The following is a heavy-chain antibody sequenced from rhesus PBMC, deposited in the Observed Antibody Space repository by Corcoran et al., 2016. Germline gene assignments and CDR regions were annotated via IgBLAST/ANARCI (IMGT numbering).Heavy chain of an antibody. Sequence: QLQLQESGPGLVKPSETLSVTCAVSGGSISSSYWSWIRQAPGKGLEWIGYIYGSGSSTNYNPSLKSRVTLSVDTSKSQLSLKLSSVTTADTAVYYCVKQLYSGSWSLFDYWGQGVLVTVSS. CDR1: GGSISSSY. J-gene: IGHJ4*01. CDR2: IYGSGSST. D-gene: IGHD6-25*01. CDR3: VKQLYSGSWSLFDY. V-gene: IGHV4-169*01.